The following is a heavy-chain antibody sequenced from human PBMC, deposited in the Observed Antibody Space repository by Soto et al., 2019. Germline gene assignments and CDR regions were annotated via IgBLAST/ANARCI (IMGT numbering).Heavy chain of an antibody. V-gene: IGHV1-18*01. Sequence: ASVKVSCKTSGYSFISHGASWVRQAPGQGLEWMGWISAYNGQTDYAQKVQGRVSMTTDTSKNQFSLQLNSVTPEDTAVYYCARDRSGEIWFSSQEYYYYYGMDVWGQGTTVTVSS. CDR3: ARDRSGEIWFSSQEYYYYYGMDV. D-gene: IGHD3-10*01. CDR2: ISAYNGQT. J-gene: IGHJ6*02. CDR1: GYSFISHG.